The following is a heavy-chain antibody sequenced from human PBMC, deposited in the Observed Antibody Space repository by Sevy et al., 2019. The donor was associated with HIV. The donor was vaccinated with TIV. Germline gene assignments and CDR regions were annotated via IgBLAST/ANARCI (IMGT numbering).Heavy chain of an antibody. CDR1: GGSISSSSYY. D-gene: IGHD6-13*01. Sequence: SETLSLTCTVSGGSISSSSYYWGWIRQPPGKGLEWIGSIYYSGSTYYNPSLKSRLTISVDTSKNQFSLKLSSVTAADTAVYYCARQDSSRPFDYWGQGTLVTVSS. V-gene: IGHV4-39*01. CDR3: ARQDSSRPFDY. J-gene: IGHJ4*02. CDR2: IYYSGST.